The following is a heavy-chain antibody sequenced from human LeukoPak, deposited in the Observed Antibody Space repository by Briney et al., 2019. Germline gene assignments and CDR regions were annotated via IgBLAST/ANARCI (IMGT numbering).Heavy chain of an antibody. J-gene: IGHJ3*02. CDR2: IITTLDIA. V-gene: IGHV1-69*02. CDR1: GATFTSYT. CDR3: ASYGGEGGDAFDI. D-gene: IGHD4-23*01. Sequence: SVKLSGKAAGATFTSYTISWWRQAPGQGLEWMGRIITTLDIANYAHKFQVRVTSTGDKSTSTAYMELSSLRSDETAVYYCASYGGEGGDAFDIWGQGTMVTVSS.